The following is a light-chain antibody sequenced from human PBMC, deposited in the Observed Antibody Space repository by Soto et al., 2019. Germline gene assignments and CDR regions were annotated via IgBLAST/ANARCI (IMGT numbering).Light chain of an antibody. J-gene: IGLJ1*01. V-gene: IGLV1-47*02. CDR2: NNN. Sequence: QSVLTQPPSASGTPGQGVTISCSGSSSNIGSNYVYWYQQLPGTAPNLLIYNNNQRPSGVPDRFSASKSGTSASLAIRGLRSDDEADYYCSSWDGSLSGYVFGAGTKLTVL. CDR3: SSWDGSLSGYV. CDR1: SSNIGSNY.